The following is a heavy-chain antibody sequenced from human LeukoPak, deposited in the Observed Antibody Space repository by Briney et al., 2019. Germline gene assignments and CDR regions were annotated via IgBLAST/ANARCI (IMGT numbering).Heavy chain of an antibody. CDR1: GGTFSSYA. J-gene: IGHJ4*02. CDR3: ARDRHFDWLLDY. D-gene: IGHD3-9*01. Sequence: SVKVSCKASGGTFSSYAISWVRQAPGQGLEWMGRIIPILGIANYAQKFQGRVTITADKSTSTAYMELSSLRSEDTAVYYCARDRHFDWLLDYWGQGTLVTVSS. V-gene: IGHV1-69*04. CDR2: IIPILGIA.